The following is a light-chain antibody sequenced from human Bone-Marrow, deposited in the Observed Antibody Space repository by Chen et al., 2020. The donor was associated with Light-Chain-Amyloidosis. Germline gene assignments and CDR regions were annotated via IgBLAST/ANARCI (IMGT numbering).Light chain of an antibody. Sequence: SSELTQDPAVSVALGQTVRITCQGDSLRSYYASWYQQKPGQAPVLVIYGKNNRPSGIPDRFSGSSSGNTASLTITVAQAEDEADYYGNSRDSSGNHLVFGGGTKLTVL. CDR2: GKN. CDR3: NSRDSSGNHLV. J-gene: IGLJ2*01. V-gene: IGLV3-19*01. CDR1: SLRSYY.